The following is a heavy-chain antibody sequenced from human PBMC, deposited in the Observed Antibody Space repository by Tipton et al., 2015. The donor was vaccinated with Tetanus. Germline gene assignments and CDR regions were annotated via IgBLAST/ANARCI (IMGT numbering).Heavy chain of an antibody. Sequence: GLVKPSETLSLTCSVTGDSISSNSYYWGWIRQSPGKGLEWIGEIHPSGTTYYNPSLKSRVTILLDTSENQFSLKLSSVTGADTAVYYCARGRDQYKSGNYWGQGTLVTVSS. D-gene: IGHD5-24*01. J-gene: IGHJ4*02. CDR2: IHPSGTT. V-gene: IGHV4-39*07. CDR1: GDSISSNSYY. CDR3: ARGRDQYKSGNY.